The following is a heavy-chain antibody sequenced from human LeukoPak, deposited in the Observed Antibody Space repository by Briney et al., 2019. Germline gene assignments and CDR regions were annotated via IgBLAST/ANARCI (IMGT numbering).Heavy chain of an antibody. J-gene: IGHJ4*02. CDR3: ASGDRGLPDRD. V-gene: IGHV1-69*04. Sequence: SVKVSCKASGYTFTSYGISWVRQAPGQGLEWMGRIIPILGIANYAQKFQGRVTITADKSTSTAYMELSSLRSEDTAVYYCASGDRGLPDRDWGQGTLVTVSS. D-gene: IGHD3-10*01. CDR1: GYTFTSYG. CDR2: IIPILGIA.